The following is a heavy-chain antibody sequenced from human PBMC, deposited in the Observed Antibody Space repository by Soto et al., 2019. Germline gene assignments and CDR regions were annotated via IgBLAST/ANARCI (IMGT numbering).Heavy chain of an antibody. V-gene: IGHV1-69*02. D-gene: IGHD2-21*02. CDR2: IIPILGIA. Sequence: QVQLVQSGAEVKKPGSSVKVSCKASGGTFSSYTISWVRQAPGQGLEWMGRIIPILGIANYAQKFQGRVTITAYKSTSTAYMELSSLRSEDTAVYYCAIRGANTASPIDYWGQGTLVTVSS. CDR1: GGTFSSYT. CDR3: AIRGANTASPIDY. J-gene: IGHJ4*02.